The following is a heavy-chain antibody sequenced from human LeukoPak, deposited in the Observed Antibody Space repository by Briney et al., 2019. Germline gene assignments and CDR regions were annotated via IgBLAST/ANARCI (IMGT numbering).Heavy chain of an antibody. CDR3: ARDLPGELFYYYYGMDV. J-gene: IGHJ6*04. CDR2: ISSSGSTI. Sequence: GGSLRLSCAAPGFTFSSYEMNWVRQAPGKGLEWVSYISSSGSTIYYADSVKGRFTISGDNAKNSLYLQMNSLRAEDTAVYYCARDLPGELFYYYYGMDVWGKGTTVTVSS. D-gene: IGHD3-10*01. V-gene: IGHV3-48*03. CDR1: GFTFSSYE.